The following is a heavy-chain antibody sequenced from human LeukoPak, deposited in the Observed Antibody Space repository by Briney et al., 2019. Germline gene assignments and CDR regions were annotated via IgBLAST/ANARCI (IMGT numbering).Heavy chain of an antibody. D-gene: IGHD3-10*01. CDR1: GGSISSSSYY. Sequence: SETLSLTCTVSGGSISSSSYYWGWIRQPPGKGLEWIGSIYHSGSTYYNPSLKSRVTISVDTSKNQFSLKLSSVTAADTAVYYCARDGNYYGSGSDAFDIWGQGTMVTVSS. J-gene: IGHJ3*02. CDR3: ARDGNYYGSGSDAFDI. V-gene: IGHV4-39*07. CDR2: IYHSGST.